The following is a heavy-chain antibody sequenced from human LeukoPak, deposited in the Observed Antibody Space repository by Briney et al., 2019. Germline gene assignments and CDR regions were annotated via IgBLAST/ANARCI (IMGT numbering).Heavy chain of an antibody. V-gene: IGHV3-23*01. CDR1: GFTFSSYA. CDR2: ISGSGGTK. J-gene: IGHJ4*02. D-gene: IGHD3-10*01. Sequence: GGSLRLSCAASGFTFSSYAMSWVRQAPGKGPEWVSAISGSGGTKYYADSVNGRFTISRDNSKNTLYLQMNSLTAEGTALYYCAQVMGVRGAPSDYWGQGTLVTVSS. CDR3: AQVMGVRGAPSDY.